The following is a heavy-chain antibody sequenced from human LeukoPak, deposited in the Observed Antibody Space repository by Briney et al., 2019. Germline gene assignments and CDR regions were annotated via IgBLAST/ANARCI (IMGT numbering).Heavy chain of an antibody. CDR3: ARGITGTTVDY. J-gene: IGHJ4*02. CDR2: IYYSGST. D-gene: IGHD1-14*01. V-gene: IGHV4-59*01. CDR1: GGSISSYY. Sequence: PSETLSLTCAVSGGSISSYYCSWIRQPPGKGLEWIGYIYYSGSTNYNPSLKSRVTISVDTSKNQFSLKLSSVTAADTAVYYCARGITGTTVDYWGQGTLVTVSS.